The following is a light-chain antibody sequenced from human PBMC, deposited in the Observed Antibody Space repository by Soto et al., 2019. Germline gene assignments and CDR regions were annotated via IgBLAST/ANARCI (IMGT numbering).Light chain of an antibody. V-gene: IGKV1-27*01. CDR1: QGISNS. CDR3: QKYNNVPFT. Sequence: DIQMTQSPSSLSASVGDRVTITCRASQGISNSLAWYQQKPGKVPKLLIYAASTLHSGVPSRFRGSGSGTDFTLTISSLQPEDVATYYCQKYNNVPFTFGQGTRLEIK. J-gene: IGKJ5*01. CDR2: AAS.